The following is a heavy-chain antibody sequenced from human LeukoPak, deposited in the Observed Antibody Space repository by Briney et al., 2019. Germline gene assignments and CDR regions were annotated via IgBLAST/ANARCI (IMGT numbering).Heavy chain of an antibody. Sequence: ASVKVSCKASGYTFTNYGISWVRQAPGQGLEWMGWISAYNGNTNYAQRLQGRVTMTTDTSTSTAYMELRSLRSDDTAVYYCARDHPSSGWYDAFDIWGQGTMVTVSS. CDR2: ISAYNGNT. CDR3: ARDHPSSGWYDAFDI. V-gene: IGHV1-18*01. J-gene: IGHJ3*02. CDR1: GYTFTNYG. D-gene: IGHD6-19*01.